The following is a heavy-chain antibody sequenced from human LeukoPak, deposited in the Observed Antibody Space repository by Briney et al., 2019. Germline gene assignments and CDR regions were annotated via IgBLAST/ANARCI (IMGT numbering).Heavy chain of an antibody. CDR3: ARHSHYYESRDSLAY. CDR1: GGSISSSSYY. J-gene: IGHJ4*01. D-gene: IGHD3-22*01. V-gene: IGHV4-39*01. CDR2: IYYSGST. Sequence: SETLSLTCTVSGGSISSSSYYWGWIRRPPGRGLEWIGSIYYSGSTYYNPSLKSRVTMSVDTSKNQFSLKLSSVTAADTAVYHCARHSHYYESRDSLAYWGQGTLVTVSS.